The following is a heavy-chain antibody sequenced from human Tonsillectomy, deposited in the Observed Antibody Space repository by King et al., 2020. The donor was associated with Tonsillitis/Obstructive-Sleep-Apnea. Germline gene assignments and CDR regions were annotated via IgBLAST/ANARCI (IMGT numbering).Heavy chain of an antibody. D-gene: IGHD5-18*01. J-gene: IGHJ4*02. CDR1: GFTFSSYA. CDR2: ISGSGRST. Sequence: VQLVESGGGLVQPGGSLRLSCAASGFTFSSYAMSWVRQAPGKGLEWVSTISGSGRSTYYADSVKGRFTISRDNSKNTLYLQMKRLRAEDTAVYYCAKVSALEGYSYPFDFWGQGTLVTVSS. CDR3: AKVSALEGYSYPFDF. V-gene: IGHV3-23*04.